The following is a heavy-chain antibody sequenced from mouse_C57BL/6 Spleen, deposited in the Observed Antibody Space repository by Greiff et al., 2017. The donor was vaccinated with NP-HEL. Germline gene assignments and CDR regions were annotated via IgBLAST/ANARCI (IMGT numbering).Heavy chain of an antibody. D-gene: IGHD1-1*01. Sequence: EVHLVESGAELVRPGASVKLSCTASGFNIKDDYMHWVKQRPEQGLEWIGWIDPENGDTEYASKFQGKATITADTSSNTAYLQLSSLTSEDTAVYYCTTFTTVAPFDYWGQGTTLTVSS. V-gene: IGHV14-4*01. CDR2: IDPENGDT. J-gene: IGHJ2*01. CDR1: GFNIKDDY. CDR3: TTFTTVAPFDY.